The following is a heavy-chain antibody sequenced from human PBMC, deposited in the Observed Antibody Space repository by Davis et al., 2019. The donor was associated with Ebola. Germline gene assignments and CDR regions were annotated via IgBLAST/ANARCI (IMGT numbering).Heavy chain of an antibody. V-gene: IGHV4-34*01. CDR3: ARGTGIAAAGRLVKVYYFDY. CDR1: GDSITTHY. Sequence: PSETLSLTCTVSGDSITTHYWSWIRQPPGKGLEWIGEFNHSGSTNYNPSLKSRVTISVDTSKNQFSLKLSSVTAADTAVYYCARGTGIAAAGRLVKVYYFDYWGQGTLVTVSS. CDR2: FNHSGST. J-gene: IGHJ4*02. D-gene: IGHD6-13*01.